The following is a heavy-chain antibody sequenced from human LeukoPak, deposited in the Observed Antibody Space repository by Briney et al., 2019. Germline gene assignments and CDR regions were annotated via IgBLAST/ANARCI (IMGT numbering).Heavy chain of an antibody. V-gene: IGHV1-69*13. D-gene: IGHD3-22*01. J-gene: IGHJ4*02. Sequence: SVKVSCKASGGTFSSYAISWVRQAPGQGLEWMGGINPIFGTANYAQKVQGRVTITADESTSTAYMELSSLRSEDTAVYYCARELCYYDSSGYCPPYFDYWGQGTLVTVSS. CDR2: INPIFGTA. CDR3: ARELCYYDSSGYCPPYFDY. CDR1: GGTFSSYA.